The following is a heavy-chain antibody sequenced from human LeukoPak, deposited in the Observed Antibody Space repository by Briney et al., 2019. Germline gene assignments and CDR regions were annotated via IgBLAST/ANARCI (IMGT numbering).Heavy chain of an antibody. V-gene: IGHV5-51*01. J-gene: IGHJ4*02. CDR1: GYSFTSYW. Sequence: GESLKISCKGSGYSFTSYWIGWVRQMPGKGLEWMGIIYPGDSDTRYSPSFQGQVTISADKSISTAYLQWSSLKASDTAMYCCARHTGYYYDSSGYNLEYWGQGTLVTVSS. CDR2: IYPGDSDT. CDR3: ARHTGYYYDSSGYNLEY. D-gene: IGHD3-22*01.